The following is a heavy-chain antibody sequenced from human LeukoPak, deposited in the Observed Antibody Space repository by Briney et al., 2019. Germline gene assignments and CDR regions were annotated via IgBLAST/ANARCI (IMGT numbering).Heavy chain of an antibody. CDR2: INPNSGGT. D-gene: IGHD3-16*01. CDR3: ARDQGLTDAEYFQH. V-gene: IGHV1-2*02. CDR1: GYTFTGYY. J-gene: IGHJ1*01. Sequence: VASVKVSCKASGYTFTGYYMHWVRQAPGQGLEWMGWINPNSGGTNYAQKFQGRVTMTRDTSISTAYMELSRLRSDDTAVYYCARDQGLTDAEYFQHWGQGTLVTVSS.